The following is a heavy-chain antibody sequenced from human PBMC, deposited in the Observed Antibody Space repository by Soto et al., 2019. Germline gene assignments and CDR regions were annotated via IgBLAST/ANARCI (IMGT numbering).Heavy chain of an antibody. CDR3: AKDGNPIPYLSGYYRLGWFDP. J-gene: IGHJ5*02. D-gene: IGHD3-9*01. CDR2: ISGSGGST. V-gene: IGHV3-23*01. Sequence: GGSLRLSCAASGFTFGSYAMSWVRQAPGKGLEWVSAISGSGGSTYYADSVKGRFTISRDNSKNTLYLQMNGLRAEDTAVYYCAKDGNPIPYLSGYYRLGWFDPWGQGTLVTVSS. CDR1: GFTFGSYA.